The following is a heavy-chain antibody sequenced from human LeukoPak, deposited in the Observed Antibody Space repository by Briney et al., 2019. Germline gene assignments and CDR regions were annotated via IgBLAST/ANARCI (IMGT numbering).Heavy chain of an antibody. V-gene: IGHV4-31*03. CDR2: IYYSGST. Sequence: SQTLSLTCTVSGGSISSGGYYWSWIRQHPGKGLEWIGYIYYSGSTYYNPSLKSRVTISVDTSKNQFSLKLSSVTAADTAVYYCAKVDYGSGSYYDGDMDYYGTDVWGQGTTVTVSS. CDR3: AKVDYGSGSYYDGDMDYYGTDV. CDR1: GGSISSGGYY. D-gene: IGHD3-10*01. J-gene: IGHJ6*02.